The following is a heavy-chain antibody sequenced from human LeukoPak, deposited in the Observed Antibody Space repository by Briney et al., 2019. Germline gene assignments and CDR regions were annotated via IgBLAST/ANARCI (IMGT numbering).Heavy chain of an antibody. CDR1: GGSISSGDYY. V-gene: IGHV4-30-4*01. D-gene: IGHD3-3*01. CDR3: ARDDDFWSGYPDY. CDR2: IYYSGST. Sequence: SETLSLTCTVSGGSISSGDYYWSWIRQPPGKGLEWIGYIYYSGSTYYNPSLKSRVTISVDTSKNQFSLKLSSVTAADTAVYYCARDDDFWSGYPDYWGQGTLVTVSS. J-gene: IGHJ4*02.